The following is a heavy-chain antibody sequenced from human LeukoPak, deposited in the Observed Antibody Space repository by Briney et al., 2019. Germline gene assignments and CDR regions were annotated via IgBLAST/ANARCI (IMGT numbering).Heavy chain of an antibody. CDR3: TTDFGYCSSTSCWRAFDI. D-gene: IGHD2-2*03. Sequence: GGSLRLSCAASGFTFSNAWMSWVRQAPGKGLEWVGRIKSKTDGGTTDYAAPVKGRFTISRDDSKNTLYLQMNSLKTEDTAVYYCTTDFGYCSSTSCWRAFDIWGQGTMVTVSS. V-gene: IGHV3-15*01. CDR2: IKSKTDGGTT. J-gene: IGHJ3*02. CDR1: GFTFSNAW.